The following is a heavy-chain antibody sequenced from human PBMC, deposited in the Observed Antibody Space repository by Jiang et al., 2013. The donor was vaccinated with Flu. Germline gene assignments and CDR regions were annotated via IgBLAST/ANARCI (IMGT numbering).Heavy chain of an antibody. Sequence: SGAEVKKPGTSVKVSCKASGFTFTSSAVQWVRQARGQRLEWIGWIVVGSGNTNYAQKFQERVTITRDMSTSTAYMELSSLRSEDTAVYYCATYYYDSSGYYWSPPFDYWGQGTLVTVSS. V-gene: IGHV1-58*01. J-gene: IGHJ4*02. CDR2: IVVGSGNT. CDR1: GFTFTSSA. CDR3: ATYYYDSSGYYWSPPFDY. D-gene: IGHD3-22*01.